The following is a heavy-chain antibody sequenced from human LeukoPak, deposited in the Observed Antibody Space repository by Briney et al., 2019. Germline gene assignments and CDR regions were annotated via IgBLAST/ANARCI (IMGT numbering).Heavy chain of an antibody. CDR3: ARDRSGGSRYYDFWSGYYSFDY. CDR2: ISSSRSYI. Sequence: EGSLRLSCAASGFTFSSYSMNWVRQAPGKGLEWVSSISSSRSYIYYADSVKGRFTISRDNAKNSLYPQMNSLRAEDTAVYYCARDRSGGSRYYDFWSGYYSFDYWGQGTLVTVSS. CDR1: GFTFSSYS. D-gene: IGHD3-3*01. J-gene: IGHJ4*02. V-gene: IGHV3-21*01.